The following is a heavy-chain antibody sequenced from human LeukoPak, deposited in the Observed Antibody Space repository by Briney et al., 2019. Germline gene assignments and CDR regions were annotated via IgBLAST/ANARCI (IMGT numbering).Heavy chain of an antibody. CDR3: ARISLYSSGWYTREYGAFDI. Sequence: GGSLRLSCAASGFTFSNFAMHWVRQAPGKGLEWVAFIRYDGSNKYYADSVQGRFTISRDNSKNTLYLQMNSLRAEDTAVYYCARISLYSSGWYTREYGAFDIWGQGTMVTVSS. J-gene: IGHJ3*02. D-gene: IGHD6-19*01. CDR1: GFTFSNFA. V-gene: IGHV3-30*02. CDR2: IRYDGSNK.